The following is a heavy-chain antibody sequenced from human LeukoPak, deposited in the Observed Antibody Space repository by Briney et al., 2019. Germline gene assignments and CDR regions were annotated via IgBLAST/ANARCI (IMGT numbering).Heavy chain of an antibody. CDR3: ARSRGVTMVRGVINMAGSFDY. CDR1: GFTFGDYT. Sequence: GGSLRLSCTASGFTFGDYTMNWFRQAPGKGLEWVGFIRSKAYGGTTEYAASVKGRFTISRDDSKSIAYLQMNSLKTEDTAVYYCARSRGVTMVRGVINMAGSFDYWGQGTLVTVSS. V-gene: IGHV3-49*03. D-gene: IGHD3-10*01. J-gene: IGHJ4*02. CDR2: IRSKAYGGTT.